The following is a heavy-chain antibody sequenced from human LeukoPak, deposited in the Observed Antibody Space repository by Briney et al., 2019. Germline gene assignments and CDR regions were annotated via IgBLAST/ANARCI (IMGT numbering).Heavy chain of an antibody. V-gene: IGHV3-21*01. CDR2: ISTSSSYI. J-gene: IGHJ3*01. D-gene: IGHD3-22*01. Sequence: GGSLRLSCAASGFTVSSSYMSWVRQAPGKGLEWVSSISTSSSYIYYADSVKGRFTISRDNAKKSLYLQVNSLRAEDTAVYYCAPPYDTDWGQGTMVTVSS. CDR1: GFTVSSSY. CDR3: APPYDTD.